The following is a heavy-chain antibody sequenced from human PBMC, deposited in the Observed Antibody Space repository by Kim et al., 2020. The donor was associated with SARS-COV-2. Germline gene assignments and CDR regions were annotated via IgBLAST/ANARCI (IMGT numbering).Heavy chain of an antibody. Sequence: HPSLKSRVTISVDKSKNQFSLKLSSVTAADTAVYYCARDFGYSYGLPGYWGQGTLVTVSS. CDR3: ARDFGYSYGLPGY. V-gene: IGHV4-4*02. D-gene: IGHD5-18*01. J-gene: IGHJ4*02.